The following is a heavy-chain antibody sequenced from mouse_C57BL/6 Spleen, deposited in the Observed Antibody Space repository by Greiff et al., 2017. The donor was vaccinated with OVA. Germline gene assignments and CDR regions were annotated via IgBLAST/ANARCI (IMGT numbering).Heavy chain of an antibody. D-gene: IGHD2-5*01. V-gene: IGHV6-6*01. CDR3: TPAYYSNYDYAMDY. CDR1: GFTFSDAW. J-gene: IGHJ4*01. CDR2: IRNKANNHAT. Sequence: EVKLVESGGGLVQPGGSMKLSCAASGFTFSDAWMDWVRQSPEKGLEWVAEIRNKANNHATYYAESVKGRFTISRDDSKSSVYLQMNSLRAEDTGIYYCTPAYYSNYDYAMDYWGQGTSVTVSS.